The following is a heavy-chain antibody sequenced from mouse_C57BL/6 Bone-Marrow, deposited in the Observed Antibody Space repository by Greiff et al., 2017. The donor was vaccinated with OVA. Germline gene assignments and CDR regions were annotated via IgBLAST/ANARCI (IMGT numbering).Heavy chain of an antibody. CDR2: INPNNGGT. D-gene: IGHD1-1*01. CDR3: VLLRSFAY. Sequence: EVKLQESGPELVKPGASVKIPCKASGYTFTDYNMDWVKQSHGKSLEWIGDINPNNGGTIYNQKFKGKATLTVDKSSSTAYMELRSLTSEDTAVYYCVLLRSFAYWGQGTLVTVSA. V-gene: IGHV1-18*01. J-gene: IGHJ3*01. CDR1: GYTFTDYN.